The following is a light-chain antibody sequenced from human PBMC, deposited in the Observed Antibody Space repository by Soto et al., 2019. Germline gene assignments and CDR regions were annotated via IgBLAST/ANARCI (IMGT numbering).Light chain of an antibody. CDR2: DVS. J-gene: IGLJ1*01. CDR1: SSDFGVYNS. V-gene: IGLV2-14*03. CDR3: SSYTSSSSYV. Sequence: QSALTQPASVSGSPGQSITISCTETSSDFGVYNSVSWYQHYPGKTPKLMIHDVSNRPSGVSNRFSGSKSGNTASLTISGLQAEDEADYYCSSYTSSSSYVFGSGTKVTVL.